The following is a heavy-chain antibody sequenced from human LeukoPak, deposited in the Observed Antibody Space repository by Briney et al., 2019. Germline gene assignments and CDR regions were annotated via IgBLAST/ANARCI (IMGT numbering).Heavy chain of an antibody. Sequence: SETLSLTCTVSGGSISSYYWSWIRQPAGKGLEWIGRIYTSGSSFYNPSLKSRVAISVDTTSGDTSKTQSSLQLRSVTAADTAVYYCARVNRGSGITWGQGTLVTVSS. CDR2: IYTSGSS. CDR1: GGSISSYY. D-gene: IGHD3-10*01. V-gene: IGHV4-4*07. CDR3: ARVNRGSGIT. J-gene: IGHJ5*02.